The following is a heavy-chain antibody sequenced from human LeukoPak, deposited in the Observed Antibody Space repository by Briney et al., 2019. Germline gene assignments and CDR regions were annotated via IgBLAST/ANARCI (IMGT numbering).Heavy chain of an antibody. CDR2: ISSSSNYV. V-gene: IGHV3-21*01. Sequence: GGSLRLSCAASGFTFSSYSMNWVRQAPGKGLEWVSSISSSSNYVFYADSVKGRIAISRDNAKNSLYLQINSLRAEDTAVYYCARDPRGAAGTYGMDVWGQGTTVTVSS. CDR3: ARDPRGAAGTYGMDV. J-gene: IGHJ6*02. D-gene: IGHD6-13*01. CDR1: GFTFSSYS.